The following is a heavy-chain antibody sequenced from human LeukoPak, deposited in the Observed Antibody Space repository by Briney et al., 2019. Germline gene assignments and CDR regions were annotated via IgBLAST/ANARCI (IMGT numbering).Heavy chain of an antibody. J-gene: IGHJ4*02. V-gene: IGHV5-51*01. CDR3: AGRGFGLVRGVLYYFDY. D-gene: IGHD3-10*01. CDR2: IYPGDSDT. Sequence: GESLKISCKGSGYSFTSYWIGWVRQMPGKGLEWMGIIYPGDSDTRYSPSFQGQVTISADKSISTAYLQWSSLKASDTAMYYCAGRGFGLVRGVLYYFDYWGQGTLVTVSS. CDR1: GYSFTSYW.